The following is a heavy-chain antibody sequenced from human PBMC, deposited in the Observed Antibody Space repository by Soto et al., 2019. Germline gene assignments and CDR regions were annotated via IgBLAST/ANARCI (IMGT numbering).Heavy chain of an antibody. D-gene: IGHD3-10*01. J-gene: IGHJ6*04. CDR3: EREEGSYNMGTFPFSHLDV. V-gene: IGHV1-69*08. Sequence: QVQLVQSGPEVKKSGSSVTVSCKLSGGTFTTDTISWLRRAPGQGLEWMGRIIPILGTGNYAQKFQGRVTITEDKSTNPEYMELSRLTSEDTAVYYCEREEGSYNMGTFPFSHLDVWGNGTTVTVSS. CDR1: GGTFTTDT. CDR2: IIPILGTG.